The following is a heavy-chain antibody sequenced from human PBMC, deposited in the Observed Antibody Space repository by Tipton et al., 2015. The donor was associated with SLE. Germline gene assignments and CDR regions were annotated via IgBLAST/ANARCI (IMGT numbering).Heavy chain of an antibody. CDR2: TWYDGSKK. J-gene: IGHJ4*02. CDR1: GFTFGDFA. D-gene: IGHD2-2*02. V-gene: IGHV3-33*01. Sequence: SLRLSCAASGFTFGDFAMHWVRQAPGKGLEWVAATWYDGSKKFYADSVKGRFTISRDNSKNTLYLQLNSLRVDDTAMYYCARGGGGYTHFHNDYWGQGTLVAVSS. CDR3: ARGGGGYTHFHNDY.